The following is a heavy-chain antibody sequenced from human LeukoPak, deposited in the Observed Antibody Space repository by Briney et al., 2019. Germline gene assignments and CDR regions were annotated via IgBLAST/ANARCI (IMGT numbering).Heavy chain of an antibody. CDR1: GFTFSNYW. J-gene: IGHJ4*02. D-gene: IGHD5-12*01. CDR2: IKHDGSED. CDR3: GRGGMGEYTGYDDF. V-gene: IGHV3-7*01. Sequence: PGGSLRLSCEASGFTFSNYWMSWVRQAPGKGLEWVANIKHDGSEDHYVDSVRGRCTISRDNAKNSLFLQMNSLRAEDTAVYYCGRGGMGEYTGYDDFWGQGTLVTVSS.